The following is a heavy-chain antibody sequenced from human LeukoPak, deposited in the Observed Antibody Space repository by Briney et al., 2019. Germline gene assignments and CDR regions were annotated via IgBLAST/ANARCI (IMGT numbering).Heavy chain of an antibody. CDR3: ARGCKKRRYFDWLLPFDY. CDR2: INHSGST. V-gene: IGHV4-34*01. D-gene: IGHD3-9*01. CDR1: GGSFSGYY. Sequence: PSETLSLTCAVYGGSFSGYYWSWIRQPPGKGLEWIGEINHSGSTNYNPSLKSRVTISVDTSKNQFSLKLSSMTAADTAVCYCARGCKKRRYFDWLLPFDYWGQGTLVTVSS. J-gene: IGHJ4*02.